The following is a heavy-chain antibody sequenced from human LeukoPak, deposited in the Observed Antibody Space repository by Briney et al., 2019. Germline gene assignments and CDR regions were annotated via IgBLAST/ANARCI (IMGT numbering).Heavy chain of an antibody. Sequence: GGSLRLSCAAPVITFSISWTSWGGQAPGKGLEWVANINQDGSERYLVDAGKGRFTISRDNAKNSLYLQMNSLRAEDTAVYYCARAYSSHFDYWGQGALVTVSS. V-gene: IGHV3-7*01. CDR1: VITFSISW. CDR3: ARAYSSHFDY. D-gene: IGHD5-18*01. J-gene: IGHJ4*02. CDR2: INQDGSER.